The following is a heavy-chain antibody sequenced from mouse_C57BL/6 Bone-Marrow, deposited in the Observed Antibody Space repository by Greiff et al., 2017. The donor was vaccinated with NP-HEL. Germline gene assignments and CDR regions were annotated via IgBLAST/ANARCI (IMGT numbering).Heavy chain of an antibody. CDR3: ARRGNYGSSFPYYAMDY. V-gene: IGHV1-55*01. CDR2: IYPGSGST. J-gene: IGHJ4*01. Sequence: QVQLQQPGAELVKPGASVKMSCKASGYTFTSYWITWVKQRPGQGLEWIGDIYPGSGSTNYNEKFKSKATLTVDTSSSTAYMQLSSLTSEDSAVYYCARRGNYGSSFPYYAMDYWGQGTSVTVSS. CDR1: GYTFTSYW. D-gene: IGHD1-1*01.